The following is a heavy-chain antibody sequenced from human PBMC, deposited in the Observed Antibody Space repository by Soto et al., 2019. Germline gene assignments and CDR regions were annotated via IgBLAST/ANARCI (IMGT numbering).Heavy chain of an antibody. CDR1: GFTFSGYA. V-gene: IGHV3-23*01. J-gene: IGHJ6*02. Sequence: EVQLLESGGGLVQPGGSQRLSCAASGFTFSGYAMTWVRQALGKGLEWVSSISGSGANTYYADSVKGRFTISRDNSKNTLSLQMTSLRADDTAVYYCAKSPDFYYDGMDVWGQGTTVTVSS. CDR3: AKSPDFYYDGMDV. CDR2: ISGSGANT.